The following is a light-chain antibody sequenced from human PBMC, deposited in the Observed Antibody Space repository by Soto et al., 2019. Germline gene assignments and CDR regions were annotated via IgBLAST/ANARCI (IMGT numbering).Light chain of an antibody. V-gene: IGKV1-9*01. Sequence: IQLTQSPSFLSSSVGDRVTFTCRASQGITGYLAWYQQKPGKAPKLPIYAASTLQSGVPSRFSGSGSGTEITLTISSLQPEDFETYYCQQVNSYPISFGQGTRLEIK. CDR3: QQVNSYPIS. CDR1: QGITGY. J-gene: IGKJ5*01. CDR2: AAS.